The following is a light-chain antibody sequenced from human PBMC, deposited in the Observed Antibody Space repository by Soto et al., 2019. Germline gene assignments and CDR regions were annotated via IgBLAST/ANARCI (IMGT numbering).Light chain of an antibody. J-gene: IGKJ4*01. V-gene: IGKV1-39*01. CDR2: AAS. CDR1: QSTRCY. Sequence: GDRVTTTSLASQSTRCYLNWYQQKSGKVPKLLIYAASSLQSGVPSRFSGSGSGTDFTLTISSLQPEDIGTYYCQQSFSTPFTIGGGAKVDIK. CDR3: QQSFSTPFT.